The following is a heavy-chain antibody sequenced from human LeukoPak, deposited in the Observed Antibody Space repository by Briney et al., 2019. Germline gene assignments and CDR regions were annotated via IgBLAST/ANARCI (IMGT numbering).Heavy chain of an antibody. Sequence: ASVKVSCKASGYTFTSYGISWVRQAPGQGLEWMGWISAYNGNTNYAQKLQGRVTMITDTSTSTAYMELRSLRSDDTAVYYCARAPSFYDFWSVYRYAFDIWGQGTMVTVSS. D-gene: IGHD3-3*01. CDR3: ARAPSFYDFWSVYRYAFDI. CDR2: ISAYNGNT. V-gene: IGHV1-18*01. J-gene: IGHJ3*02. CDR1: GYTFTSYG.